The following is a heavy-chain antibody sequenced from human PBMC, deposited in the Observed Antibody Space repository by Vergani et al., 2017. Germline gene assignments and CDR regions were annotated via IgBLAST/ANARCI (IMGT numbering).Heavy chain of an antibody. D-gene: IGHD3-10*01. CDR1: GYTFTSYD. J-gene: IGHJ5*02. CDR3: ARSRSRRFGELLGHNWFDP. V-gene: IGHV1-8*01. Sequence: QVQLVPSGAEVKKPGASVKVSCKASGYTFTSYDINWVRQATGQGLEWMGWMNPNSGNTGYAQKFQGRVTVTRNTSISTAYMELSSLRSEDTAVYYCARSRSRRFGELLGHNWFDPWGQGTLVTVSS. CDR2: MNPNSGNT.